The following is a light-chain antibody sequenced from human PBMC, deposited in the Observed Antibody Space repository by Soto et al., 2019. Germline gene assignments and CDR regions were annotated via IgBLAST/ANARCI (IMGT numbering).Light chain of an antibody. CDR1: NSNIGAGYD. V-gene: IGLV1-40*01. CDR2: GNS. CDR3: QSYDSSLSGWV. Sequence: QLVLTQPPSVSGAPGRRVTISCTGYNSNIGAGYDVHWYQQLPGTAPKLLIYGNSNRPSGVPDRFSASKSGTSASLAITGLQAEDEADYYCQSYDSSLSGWVVGGGTKLTVL. J-gene: IGLJ3*02.